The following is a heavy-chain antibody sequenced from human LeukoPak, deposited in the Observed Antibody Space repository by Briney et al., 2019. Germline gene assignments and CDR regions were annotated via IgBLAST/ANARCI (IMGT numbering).Heavy chain of an antibody. J-gene: IGHJ4*02. CDR1: GTIVSTNY. D-gene: IGHD3/OR15-3a*01. CDR2: LYMNDNT. V-gene: IGHV3-53*01. CDR3: VREDLGIEY. Sequence: PGGSLRLSCVSSGTIVSTNYMHWVRHAPGKGLESVSILYMNDNTYYADSVKGRFTISRDSPKKTLYLQMSSLRAEDTAVYYCVREDLGIEYWGQGTLVTVS.